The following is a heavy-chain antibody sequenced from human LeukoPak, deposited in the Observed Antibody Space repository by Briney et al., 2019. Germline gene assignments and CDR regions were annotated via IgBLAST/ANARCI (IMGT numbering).Heavy chain of an antibody. Sequence: GGSLRLACAASAFTFSSYEMNWVRQAPEKGLEWVSYISSSGSTIYYADSVKGRFTISRDNAKNSLYLQMNSLRAEDTAVYHCAELGITMIGGVWGKGTTVTISS. CDR1: AFTFSSYE. D-gene: IGHD3-10*02. V-gene: IGHV3-48*03. CDR3: AELGITMIGGV. J-gene: IGHJ6*04. CDR2: ISSSGSTI.